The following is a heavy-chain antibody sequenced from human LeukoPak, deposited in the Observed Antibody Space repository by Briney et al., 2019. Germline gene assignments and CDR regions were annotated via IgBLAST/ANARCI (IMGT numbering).Heavy chain of an antibody. V-gene: IGHV3-30-3*01. J-gene: IGHJ5*02. CDR3: AINPTGFPNWFAP. D-gene: IGHD1-14*01. CDR2: ISYDGSNK. Sequence: GGSLRLSCAASGFTFSSYAMHWVRQAPGKGLEWVAVISYDGSNKYYADSVKGRFTISRDNSKNTLYLQMNSLRVDDTGIYYCAINPTGFPNWFAPWGQGTLVTVSS. CDR1: GFTFSSYA.